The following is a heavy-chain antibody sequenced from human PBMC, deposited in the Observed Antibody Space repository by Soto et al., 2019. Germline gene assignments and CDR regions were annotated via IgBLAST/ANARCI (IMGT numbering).Heavy chain of an antibody. CDR2: TYYRSKWYN. Sequence: PSRTPSLTFAISWDSVSSNSAAWNWISRSPSRGLEWLVRTYYRSKWYNDYAVSVKSRITINPDTSKNQFSLQLNSVTPEDTAVYYCARDSYCRGGSCYSFYYYGMDVWGQGTMVTVSS. D-gene: IGHD2-15*01. CDR3: ARDSYCRGGSCYSFYYYGMDV. J-gene: IGHJ6*02. CDR1: WDSVSSNSAA. V-gene: IGHV6-1*01.